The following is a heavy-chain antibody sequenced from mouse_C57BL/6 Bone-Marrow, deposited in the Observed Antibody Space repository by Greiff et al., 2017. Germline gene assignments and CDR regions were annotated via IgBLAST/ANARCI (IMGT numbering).Heavy chain of an antibody. CDR3: ARKWLAYSKDY. V-gene: IGHV1-54*01. Sequence: VQLLQSGAELVRPGASVKVSCKASGYAFTNYLIEWVKQRPGQGLEWIGGINPGSGGTNYNEKVKGKATLTTYKYTSTAYMQLSSLTSEESAVYCCARKWLAYSKDYWGQGTGVTVSS. D-gene: IGHD2-2*01. J-gene: IGHJ4*01. CDR1: GYAFTNYL. CDR2: INPGSGGT.